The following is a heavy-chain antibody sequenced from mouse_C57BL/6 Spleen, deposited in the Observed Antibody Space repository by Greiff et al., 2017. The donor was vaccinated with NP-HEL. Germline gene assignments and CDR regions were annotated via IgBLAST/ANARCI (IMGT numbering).Heavy chain of an antibody. CDR2: IWGDGGT. J-gene: IGHJ4*01. D-gene: IGHD1-1*01. V-gene: IGHV2-3*01. CDR3: AALTTVVENYAMDY. CDR1: GFSLTSSG. Sequence: VHLVESGPGLVAPSQSLSITCSVSGFSLTSSGVSWVRQPPGTGLERLGVIWGDGGTNYHSALISRLSISKDNTKSKYFLKLNSLQTDDTATYYCAALTTVVENYAMDYWGQGTSVTVSS.